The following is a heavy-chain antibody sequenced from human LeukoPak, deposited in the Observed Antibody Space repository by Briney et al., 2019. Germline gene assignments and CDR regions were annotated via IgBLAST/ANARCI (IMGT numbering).Heavy chain of an antibody. CDR2: ISAYNGNT. Sequence: ASVKVSCKASGYTFTSYGISWVRQAPGQGLEWIGLISAYNGNTNYAQKLHGRDTMSTDTSTSTAYMELRSLRSDDTAVYYCARGSKYCSSTSCYYYYFDYWGQGTLLTVSS. V-gene: IGHV1-18*01. D-gene: IGHD2-2*01. CDR1: GYTFTSYG. J-gene: IGHJ4*02. CDR3: ARGSKYCSSTSCYYYYFDY.